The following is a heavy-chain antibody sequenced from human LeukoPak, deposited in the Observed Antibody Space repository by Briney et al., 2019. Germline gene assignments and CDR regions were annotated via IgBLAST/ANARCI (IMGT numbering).Heavy chain of an antibody. CDR2: VFPGGNT. CDR1: GGSFTSFH. V-gene: IGHV4-4*09. Sequence: SETLSLTCTVSGGSFTSFHWTWIRQPSGKGLEWIGDVFPGGNTRYNPSLKSRITFSVETSMHQFSPILNSVTAADTALYYCARHVPHSSKFDSWGLGTLVTVSS. J-gene: IGHJ4*02. CDR3: ARHVPHSSKFDS. D-gene: IGHD6-6*01.